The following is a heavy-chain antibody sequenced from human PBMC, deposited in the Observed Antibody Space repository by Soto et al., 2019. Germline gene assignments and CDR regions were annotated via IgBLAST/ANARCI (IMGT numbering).Heavy chain of an antibody. CDR1: GFTFSSYG. J-gene: IGHJ6*03. D-gene: IGHD3-10*01. V-gene: IGHV3-30*18. CDR2: ISYDGSNK. CDR3: AKDGAMVRGVMYYYYMDV. Sequence: GGSLRLSCAASGFTFSSYGMHWVRQAPGKGLEWVAVISYDGSNKYYADSVKGRFTISRDNSKNTLYLQMNSLRAEDTAVYYCAKDGAMVRGVMYYYYMDVWGKGTTVTVSS.